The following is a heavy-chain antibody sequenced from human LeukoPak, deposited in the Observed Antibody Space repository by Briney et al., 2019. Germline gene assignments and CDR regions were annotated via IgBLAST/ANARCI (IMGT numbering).Heavy chain of an antibody. Sequence: SETLSLTCTVSGGSISSSSYYWGWIRQPPGKGLEWIGSLYYSGGTYYNPSLKSRVTISVDTSKNQFSLKLSSVTAADTAVYYCARDKRSYGMDVWGQGTTVTVSS. V-gene: IGHV4-39*07. CDR3: ARDKRSYGMDV. CDR1: GGSISSSSYY. J-gene: IGHJ6*02. CDR2: LYYSGGT.